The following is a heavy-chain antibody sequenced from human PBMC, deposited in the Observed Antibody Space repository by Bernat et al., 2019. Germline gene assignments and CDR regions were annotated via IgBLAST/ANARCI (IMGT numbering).Heavy chain of an antibody. J-gene: IGHJ6*02. V-gene: IGHV3-30*03. Sequence: QVQLVESGGGVVQPGRSLRLSCAASGFTFSSYGMHWVRQAPGKGLEWVAVISYDGSNKYYADSVKGRFTISRDNSKNTLYLQMNSLRAEDTAVYYCAREGLAAGYYYYYYGMDVWGQGTTVTVSS. CDR1: GFTFSSYG. CDR3: AREGLAAGYYYYYYGMDV. D-gene: IGHD6-19*01. CDR2: ISYDGSNK.